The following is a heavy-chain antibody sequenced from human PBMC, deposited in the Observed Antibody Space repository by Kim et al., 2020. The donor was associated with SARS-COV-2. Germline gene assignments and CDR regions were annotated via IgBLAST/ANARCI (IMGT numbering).Heavy chain of an antibody. D-gene: IGHD6-19*01. Sequence: GGSLRLSCAASGFTFNNYDMAWVRQAPGKGLQCVSTFNSGGSNSSYADSVKGRFTISRDNSKNTLYLQMNSLRAEDTAVYFCVRTMWLGSRLFDYWGQGT. CDR2: FNSGGSNS. V-gene: IGHV3-23*01. J-gene: IGHJ4*02. CDR3: VRTMWLGSRLFDY. CDR1: GFTFNNYD.